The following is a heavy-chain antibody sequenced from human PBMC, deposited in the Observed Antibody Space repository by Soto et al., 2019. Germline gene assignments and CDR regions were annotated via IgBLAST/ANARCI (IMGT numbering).Heavy chain of an antibody. D-gene: IGHD3-16*02. J-gene: IGHJ6*02. CDR2: IDSGGGTI. V-gene: IGHV3-48*04. Sequence: GGSLRLSCAASGFTFSSYSMIWVRQPPGKGLECISYIDSGGGTIYQTDSVKGRFTISRDNAKNSLSLQMNSLRAEDTAVYYCARDYLNGMDVWGQGTAVTVSS. CDR3: ARDYLNGMDV. CDR1: GFTFSSYS.